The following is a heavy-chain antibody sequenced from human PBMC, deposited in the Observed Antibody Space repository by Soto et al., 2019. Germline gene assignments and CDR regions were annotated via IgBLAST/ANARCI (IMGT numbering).Heavy chain of an antibody. CDR1: GGYISSYY. Sequence: SETLSLTCTVSGGYISSYYWSWLRQPPGKGLEWIGYIYYSGSTNYNPSLKSRVTISVDTSKNQFSLKLSSVTAADTAVYYCARARWELLSPYYFDYWGQGTLVTVSS. J-gene: IGHJ4*02. CDR3: ARARWELLSPYYFDY. D-gene: IGHD1-26*01. V-gene: IGHV4-59*01. CDR2: IYYSGST.